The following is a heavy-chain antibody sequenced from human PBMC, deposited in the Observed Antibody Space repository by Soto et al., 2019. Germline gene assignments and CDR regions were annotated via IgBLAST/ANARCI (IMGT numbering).Heavy chain of an antibody. Sequence: PGGSLRLSCAASGFIFRSYGMHWVRQAPGKGLEWVAMMWYDGSKEYYADSVKGRFTISRDNSKNALFLEMNSLTAEDTAIYYCARDGSGPQVRCFDLWGRGTLVTVSS. CDR3: ARDGSGPQVRCFDL. D-gene: IGHD3-3*01. J-gene: IGHJ2*01. CDR2: MWYDGSKE. V-gene: IGHV3-33*01. CDR1: GFIFRSYG.